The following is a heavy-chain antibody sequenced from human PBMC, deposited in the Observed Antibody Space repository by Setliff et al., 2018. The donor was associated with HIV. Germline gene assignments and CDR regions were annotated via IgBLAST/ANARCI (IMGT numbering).Heavy chain of an antibody. D-gene: IGHD4-17*01. V-gene: IGHV3-30*02. Sequence: PGGSLRLSCSVSGFTFSSHGMHWVRQTPGKGLEWVAFTVIDGTYTFYAESVKGRFTISRDNAKSTLYLQMNSLSPDDTAVYYCARDRGDGDSVFWYFDLWGRGTLVTVSS. CDR1: GFTFSSHG. CDR3: ARDRGDGDSVFWYFDL. J-gene: IGHJ2*01. CDR2: TVIDGTYT.